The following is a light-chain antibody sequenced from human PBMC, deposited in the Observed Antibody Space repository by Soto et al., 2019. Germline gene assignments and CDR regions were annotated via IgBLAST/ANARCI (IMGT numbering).Light chain of an antibody. CDR1: NSDVGGSNY. CDR3: SSYTSNSTRV. CDR2: DVS. V-gene: IGLV2-14*01. Sequence: QSVLTQPASVSGSPGQSITISCTGTNSDVGGSNYVSWYQQYPDKAPKLMIYDVSNRPSGVSSRFSGSKSGNTASLTISGLQAEDEADYYCSSYTSNSTRVFGTGTKVNVL. J-gene: IGLJ1*01.